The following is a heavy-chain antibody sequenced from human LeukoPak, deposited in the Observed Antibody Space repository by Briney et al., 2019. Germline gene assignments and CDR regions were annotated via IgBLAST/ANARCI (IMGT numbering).Heavy chain of an antibody. V-gene: IGHV3-48*04. D-gene: IGHD3-9*01. CDR3: ARDSRRTYYDILTGYPAGYYYGMDV. J-gene: IGHJ6*02. CDR1: GFTFSSFS. CDR2: ISSSGSTI. Sequence: GGSLRLSCAASGFTFSSFSMNWVRQAPGKGLEWVSYISSSGSTIYYADSVKGRFTISRDNAKNSLYLQMNSLRAEDTAVYYCARDSRRTYYDILTGYPAGYYYGMDVWGQGTTVTVSS.